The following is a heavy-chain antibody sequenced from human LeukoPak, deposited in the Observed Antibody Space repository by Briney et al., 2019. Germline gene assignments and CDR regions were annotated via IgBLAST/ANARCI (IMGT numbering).Heavy chain of an antibody. CDR1: GGSISSYY. V-gene: IGHV4-59*01. Sequence: SETQSLTCTVSGGSISSYYWSWLRQPPGKGLEWMGYIYYSGSTNYNPSLKSRVTISVDTSKNQFSLKLSSVTAADTAVYYCARATLPPPDYYDSSGYYLDYWGQGTLVTVSS. CDR2: IYYSGST. D-gene: IGHD3-22*01. CDR3: ARATLPPPDYYDSSGYYLDY. J-gene: IGHJ4*02.